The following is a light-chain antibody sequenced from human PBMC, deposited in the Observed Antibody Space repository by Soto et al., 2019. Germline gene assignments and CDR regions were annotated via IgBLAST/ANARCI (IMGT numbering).Light chain of an antibody. CDR3: QQYGSSPIT. CDR2: GAS. V-gene: IGKV3-20*01. Sequence: EIVLTQSPGTLSLSPLERATLSFRASQSVSNNYLAWYQQKPGQAPRLLIYGASSRATGIPDRFSGSGSGTDFTLTISRLEPEDFAVYYCQQYGSSPITFGQGTRLEI. J-gene: IGKJ5*01. CDR1: QSVSNNY.